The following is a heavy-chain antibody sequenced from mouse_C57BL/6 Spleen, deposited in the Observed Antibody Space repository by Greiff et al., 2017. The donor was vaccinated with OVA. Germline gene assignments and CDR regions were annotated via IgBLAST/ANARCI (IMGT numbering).Heavy chain of an antibody. CDR2: INPNNGGT. CDR3: ARWNYYPSRDY. V-gene: IGHV1-26*01. Sequence: EVQLQQSGPELVKPGASVKISCKASGYTFTDYYMNWVKQSHGKSLEWIGDINPNNGGTSYNQKFKGKATLTVDNSSSTAYMALRSLTSEDSAVYYCARWNYYPSRDYWGQGTTLTVSS. D-gene: IGHD2-1*01. J-gene: IGHJ2*01. CDR1: GYTFTDYY.